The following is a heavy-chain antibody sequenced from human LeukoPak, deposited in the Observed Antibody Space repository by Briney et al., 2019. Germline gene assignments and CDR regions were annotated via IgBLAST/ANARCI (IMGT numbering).Heavy chain of an antibody. Sequence: GASVKVSCKASGYTFTSYGISWVRQAPGQGLEWMGWISAYNGNTNYAQKLQGRVTMTTDTSTSTAYMELSSLRSEDTAVYYCARDLAVYYDSSGRFDYWGQGTLVTVSS. D-gene: IGHD3-22*01. J-gene: IGHJ4*02. CDR2: ISAYNGNT. CDR1: GYTFTSYG. CDR3: ARDLAVYYDSSGRFDY. V-gene: IGHV1-18*01.